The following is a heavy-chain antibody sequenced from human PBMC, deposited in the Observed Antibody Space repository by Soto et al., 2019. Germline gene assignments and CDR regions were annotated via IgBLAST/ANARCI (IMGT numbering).Heavy chain of an antibody. J-gene: IGHJ6*02. D-gene: IGHD2-21*02. V-gene: IGHV2-5*02. Sequence: QITLKESGPTLVKPTQTLTLTCTFSGFSLHTSGVGVGWIRQPPGKALEWLALIYWDHEKRYSPSLRSRLTITKDTSKIQVVLALTNVDPVDTATYFCAHMSKDDRDRSIYGLDVWGPGATVTVSS. CDR3: AHMSKDDRDRSIYGLDV. CDR2: IYWDHEK. CDR1: GFSLHTSGVG.